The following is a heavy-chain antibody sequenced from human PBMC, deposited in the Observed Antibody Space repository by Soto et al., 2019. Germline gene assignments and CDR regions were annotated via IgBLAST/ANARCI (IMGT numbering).Heavy chain of an antibody. D-gene: IGHD1-26*01. J-gene: IGHJ4*02. CDR1: GFTFSSYA. CDR2: ISGSGGST. CDR3: ARRGSGSYYDY. Sequence: EVQLLESGGGLVQPGGSLRLSCAASGFTFSSYAMRWVRQAPVKGLEWVSAISGSGGSTYYADSVKGRFTISRDNSKNTRYLQMNSLRAEDTAVYYGARRGSGSYYDYWGQGTLVTVSS. V-gene: IGHV3-23*01.